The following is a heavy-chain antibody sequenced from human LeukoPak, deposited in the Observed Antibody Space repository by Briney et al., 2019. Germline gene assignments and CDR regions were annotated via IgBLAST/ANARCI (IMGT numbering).Heavy chain of an antibody. V-gene: IGHV3-53*01. CDR1: GFTVSRNY. CDR2: IYIGRST. J-gene: IGHJ4*02. CDR3: ARVVHGDYFYY. Sequence: PGGSLRLSCAASGFTVSRNYMSWVRQARGKGLEWFSVIYIGRSTYYADSVKRRFTISRDNSKNTLYLRINSLRAEDTAVYYCARVVHGDYFYYWGQGTLVTVSS. D-gene: IGHD4-17*01.